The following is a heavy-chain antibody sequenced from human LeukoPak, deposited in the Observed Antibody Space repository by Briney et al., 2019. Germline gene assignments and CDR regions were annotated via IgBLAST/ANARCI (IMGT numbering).Heavy chain of an antibody. D-gene: IGHD6-13*01. J-gene: IGHJ4*02. CDR2: ISYDGSNK. V-gene: IGHV3-30*04. CDR3: ARDPIAAAALDY. CDR1: GFTFSSYA. Sequence: PGRSLRLSCAASGFTFSSYAMHWVRQAPGKGLEGVAVISYDGSNKYYADSVKGRFTISRDNSKNTLYLQMNSLRAEDTAVYYCARDPIAAAALDYWGQGTLVTVSS.